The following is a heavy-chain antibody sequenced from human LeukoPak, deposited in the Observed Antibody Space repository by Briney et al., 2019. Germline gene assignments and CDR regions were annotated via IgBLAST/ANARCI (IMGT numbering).Heavy chain of an antibody. V-gene: IGHV5-51*01. Sequence: ASVKVSCKASGYTFTSYGISWVRQMPGKGLEWMGIIYPGDSDTRYSPSFQGQVTISADKSISTAYLQWSSLKASDTAMYYCARQTIAAAGTDFDYWGQGTLVTVSS. CDR3: ARQTIAAAGTDFDY. CDR1: GYTFTSYG. D-gene: IGHD6-13*01. CDR2: IYPGDSDT. J-gene: IGHJ4*02.